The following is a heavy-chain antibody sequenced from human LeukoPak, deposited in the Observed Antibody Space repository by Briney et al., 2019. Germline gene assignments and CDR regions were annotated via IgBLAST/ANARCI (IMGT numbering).Heavy chain of an antibody. CDR1: GGSISSYY. D-gene: IGHD1-26*01. Sequence: SETLSLTCTVSGGSISSYYWSWVRQPLGKGLEWIGYIYYRGSTNYNPSLKSRVTISVDTSKNQFSLKLSSVTAADTAVYYCALQYSGSYGDYFDYWGQGTLVTVSS. CDR2: IYYRGST. J-gene: IGHJ4*02. CDR3: ALQYSGSYGDYFDY. V-gene: IGHV4-59*08.